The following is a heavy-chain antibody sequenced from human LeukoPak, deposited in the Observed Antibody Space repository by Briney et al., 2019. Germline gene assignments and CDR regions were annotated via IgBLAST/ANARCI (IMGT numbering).Heavy chain of an antibody. CDR1: GFTASDYY. Sequence: GGSLRLSCEASGFTASDYYMNWVRQAPGEGLERVSVVYSGGSTYHADSVKGRFTISRDKAKNTVYLQMNSLRAEDTAVYYCARDLGSSHDFWGQGTLVTVSS. V-gene: IGHV3-53*01. CDR3: ARDLGSSHDF. CDR2: VYSGGST. D-gene: IGHD6-13*01. J-gene: IGHJ4*02.